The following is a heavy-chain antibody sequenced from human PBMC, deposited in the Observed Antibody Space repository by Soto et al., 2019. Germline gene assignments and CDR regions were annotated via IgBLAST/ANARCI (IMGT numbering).Heavy chain of an antibody. Sequence: PGGSLRLSCAASGFTFSSYAMHWVRQAPGKGLEWVAVISYDGSNKYYADSVKGRFTISRDNSKNTLYLQMNSLRAEDTAVYYCAREWVDTAMVYYYGMDVWGQGTTVTVSS. CDR2: ISYDGSNK. D-gene: IGHD5-18*01. CDR1: GFTFSSYA. CDR3: AREWVDTAMVYYYGMDV. J-gene: IGHJ6*02. V-gene: IGHV3-30-3*01.